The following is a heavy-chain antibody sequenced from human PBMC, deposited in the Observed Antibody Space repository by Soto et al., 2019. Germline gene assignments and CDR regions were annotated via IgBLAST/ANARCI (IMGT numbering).Heavy chain of an antibody. Sequence: ASVKVSCKPSGYTFTSYGISWVRQAPGQRIEWMGWINAGNGNTKYSQKFQGRVTITRDTSASTAYMELSSLRSEDTAVYYCAREFYDILAGYPPHYYYYGMDVWGQGTTVTSP. CDR1: GYTFTSYG. V-gene: IGHV1-3*01. J-gene: IGHJ6*02. D-gene: IGHD3-9*01. CDR2: INAGNGNT. CDR3: AREFYDILAGYPPHYYYYGMDV.